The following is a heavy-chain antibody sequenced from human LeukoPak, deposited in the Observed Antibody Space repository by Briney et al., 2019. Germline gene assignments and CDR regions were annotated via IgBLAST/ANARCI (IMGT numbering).Heavy chain of an antibody. D-gene: IGHD1-1*01. Sequence: SETLSLTCTVSGGSISGSSYYWGWIRQPPGKGLEWIGSIYYSGNTYYNPSLKSRVTISVDTSKNQFSLKLSSVTAADTAVYYCARVGPATGFDYWGQGTLVTVSS. V-gene: IGHV4-39*02. J-gene: IGHJ4*02. CDR2: IYYSGNT. CDR1: GGSISGSSYY. CDR3: ARVGPATGFDY.